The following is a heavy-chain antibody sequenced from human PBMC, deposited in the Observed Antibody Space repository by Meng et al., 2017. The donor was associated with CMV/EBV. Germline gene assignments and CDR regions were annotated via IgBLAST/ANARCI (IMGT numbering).Heavy chain of an antibody. V-gene: IGHV3-11*01. Sequence: GESLKISCAASGFTFSDYYMSWIRQAPGKGLEWVSYISSSGSTIYYADSVKGRFTISRDNAKNSLYLQMNSLRAEDTAVYYCARDRRYCRSTSCYPPYYYYYGMDVWGQGTTVTVSS. D-gene: IGHD2-2*01. J-gene: IGHJ6*02. CDR1: GFTFSDYY. CDR2: ISSSGSTI. CDR3: ARDRRYCRSTSCYPPYYYYYGMDV.